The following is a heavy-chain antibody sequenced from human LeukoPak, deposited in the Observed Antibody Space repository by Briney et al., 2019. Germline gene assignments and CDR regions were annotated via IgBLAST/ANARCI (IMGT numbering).Heavy chain of an antibody. CDR2: ISSSSSYI. V-gene: IGHV3-21*01. J-gene: IGHJ4*02. CDR1: GFSFSSFA. D-gene: IGHD4-17*01. Sequence: PGGSLRLSCAASGFSFSSFAMSWVRRAPGKGLEWVSSISSSSSYIYYADSVKGRFTISRDNAKNSLYLQMNSLRAEDTAVYYCARTSTAGFDYWGQGTLVTVSS. CDR3: ARTSTAGFDY.